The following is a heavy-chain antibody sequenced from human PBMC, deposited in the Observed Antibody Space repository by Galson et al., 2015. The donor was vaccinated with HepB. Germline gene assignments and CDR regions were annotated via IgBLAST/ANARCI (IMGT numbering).Heavy chain of an antibody. Sequence: SVKVSCKASGGTFSSYAISWVRQAPGQGLEWMGGIIPIFGTANYAQKFQGRVTITADESTSTAYMELSSLRSEDTAVYYCARSIFGVVIIPDYYYYYGMDVWGQGTTVTVSS. V-gene: IGHV1-69*13. CDR3: ARSIFGVVIIPDYYYYYGMDV. D-gene: IGHD3-3*01. CDR2: IIPIFGTA. CDR1: GGTFSSYA. J-gene: IGHJ6*02.